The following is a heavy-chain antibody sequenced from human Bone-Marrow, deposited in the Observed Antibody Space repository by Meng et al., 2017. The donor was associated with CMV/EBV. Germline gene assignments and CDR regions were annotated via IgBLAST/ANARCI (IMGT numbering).Heavy chain of an antibody. V-gene: IGHV4-61*01. CDR1: GGSVSSGSYY. D-gene: IGHD2-2*01. Sequence: SETLSLTCTVSGGSVSSGSYYWSWIRQPPGKGLEWIGEINHSGSTNYNPSLKSRVTISVDTSKNQFSLKLSSVTAADTAVYYCARGPVVVPASRRSYYYGTDVWGQGTTVTVSS. J-gene: IGHJ6*02. CDR2: INHSGST. CDR3: ARGPVVVPASRRSYYYGTDV.